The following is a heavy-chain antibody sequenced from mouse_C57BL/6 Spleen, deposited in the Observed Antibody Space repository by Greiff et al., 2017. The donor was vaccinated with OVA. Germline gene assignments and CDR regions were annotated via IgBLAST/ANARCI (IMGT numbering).Heavy chain of an antibody. CDR2: IYPGDGDT. CDR1: GYAFSSYW. CDR3: ARKDYDGYAMDY. D-gene: IGHD2-4*01. J-gene: IGHJ4*01. V-gene: IGHV1-80*01. Sequence: VKLQQSGAELVKPGASVKISCKASGYAFSSYWMNWVKQRPGKGLEWIGQIYPGDGDTNYNGKFKGKATLTADKSSSTAYMQLSSLTSEDSAVYFCARKDYDGYAMDYWGQGTSVTVSS.